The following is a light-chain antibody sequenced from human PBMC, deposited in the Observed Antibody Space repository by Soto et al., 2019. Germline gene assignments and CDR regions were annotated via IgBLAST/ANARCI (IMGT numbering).Light chain of an antibody. Sequence: DIQMTQSPSTLSASVGDRVTITCRASQNINVWLAWYQQKPGKAPKLLIYKASSLESGVPSRFSGSGSGTEFTLTISSLQPDDFATYYCQQNKTYSTFGRGTKVEIK. CDR1: QNINVW. V-gene: IGKV1-5*03. J-gene: IGKJ1*01. CDR2: KAS. CDR3: QQNKTYST.